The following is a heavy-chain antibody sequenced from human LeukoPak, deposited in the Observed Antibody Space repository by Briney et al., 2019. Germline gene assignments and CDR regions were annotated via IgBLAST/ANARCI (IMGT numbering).Heavy chain of an antibody. D-gene: IGHD3-16*02. Sequence: PGGSLRLSCAASGFTFRNAWMSWVRQAPGKGLEWVGRIKSKTDGGTTDYAAPVKGRLTISRDDSKNTLYLQMNSLKTEDTAVYYSTTDPVSSGITFGGVIPSFDYWGQGTLVTVSS. J-gene: IGHJ4*02. CDR2: IKSKTDGGTT. CDR3: TTDPVSSGITFGGVIPSFDY. V-gene: IGHV3-15*01. CDR1: GFTFRNAW.